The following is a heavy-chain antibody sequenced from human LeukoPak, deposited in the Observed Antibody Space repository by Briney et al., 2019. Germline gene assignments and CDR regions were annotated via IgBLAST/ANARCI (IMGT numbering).Heavy chain of an antibody. J-gene: IGHJ4*02. Sequence: GGSLRLSCAASGFTVSSNYMSWVRQAPGKGLEWVSVIYSGGSTYYADSVKGRFTISRDNSKNTLYLQMNSLRAEDTAVYYCARYCSGGSCYQGFDYWGQGTLVTVSS. CDR2: IYSGGST. CDR3: ARYCSGGSCYQGFDY. CDR1: GFTVSSNY. V-gene: IGHV3-66*01. D-gene: IGHD2-15*01.